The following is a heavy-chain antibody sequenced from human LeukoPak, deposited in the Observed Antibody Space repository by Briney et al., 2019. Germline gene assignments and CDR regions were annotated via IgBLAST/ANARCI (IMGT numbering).Heavy chain of an antibody. D-gene: IGHD3-10*01. CDR1: GFTFSSYA. CDR3: AKYRGFGDSYDS. CDR2: ISGSGGST. V-gene: IGHV3-23*01. J-gene: IGHJ4*02. Sequence: HPGGSLRLSCAASGFTFSSYAMSWVRQAPGKGQEWVSAISGSGGSTYYADSVKGRFTISRDNSKNTLYLQMNSLRAEDTAVYYCAKYRGFGDSYDSWGQGTLVTVSS.